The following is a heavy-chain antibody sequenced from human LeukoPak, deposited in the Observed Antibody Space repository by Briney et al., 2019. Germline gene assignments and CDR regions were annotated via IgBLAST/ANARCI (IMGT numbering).Heavy chain of an antibody. CDR3: AKLPRSYAPANYFYYYLDV. CDR1: GFTFSTYG. V-gene: IGHV3-30*02. CDR2: IRYDGSNK. Sequence: GGSLRLSCAASGFTFSTYGMHWVRQAPGKGLEWVAFIRYDGSNKYYADSVKGRFTISRDNSKNTLYLQMNSLRPEDTAVYYCAKLPRSYAPANYFYYYLDVWGKGTTVTISS. D-gene: IGHD2-15*01. J-gene: IGHJ6*03.